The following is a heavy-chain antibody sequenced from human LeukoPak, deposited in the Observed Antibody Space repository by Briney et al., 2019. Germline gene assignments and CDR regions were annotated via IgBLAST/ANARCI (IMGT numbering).Heavy chain of an antibody. CDR2: IYSGGST. Sequence: PGGSLRLSCEGSGFTVSSNYMSWVRQAPGKGLEWVSVIYSGGSTYYAGSVKGRFTISKDNSKNTLYLQMNSLRAEVTAVYYCATSAAVRLFDYWGQGALVTVSS. D-gene: IGHD2-2*01. J-gene: IGHJ4*02. CDR1: GFTVSSNY. CDR3: ATSAAVRLFDY. V-gene: IGHV3-53*01.